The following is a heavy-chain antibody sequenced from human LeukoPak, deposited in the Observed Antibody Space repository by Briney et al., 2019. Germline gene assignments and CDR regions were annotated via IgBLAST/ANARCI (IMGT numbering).Heavy chain of an antibody. Sequence: GGSLRLSCAASGFTFSSYSMNWVRQAPGKGLECVSSISSSSSYIYYADSVKGRFTISRDNAKNSLYLQMNSLRAEDTAVYYCARDRQQWLAQGFDPWGQGTLVTDSS. D-gene: IGHD6-19*01. CDR1: GFTFSSYS. CDR2: ISSSSSYI. V-gene: IGHV3-21*01. CDR3: ARDRQQWLAQGFDP. J-gene: IGHJ5*02.